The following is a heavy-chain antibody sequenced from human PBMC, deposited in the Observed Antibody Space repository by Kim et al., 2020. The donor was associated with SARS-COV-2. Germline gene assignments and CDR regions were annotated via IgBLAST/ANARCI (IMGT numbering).Heavy chain of an antibody. J-gene: IGHJ5*02. CDR3: ARGFVVDYFPTAWFDP. D-gene: IGHD4-17*01. CDR2: IYYSGST. CDR1: GGSISSYY. V-gene: IGHV4-59*13. Sequence: SETLSLTCTVSGGSISSYYWSWIRQPPGKGLEWIGYIYYSGSTNYNPSLKSRVTISVDTSKNQFSLKLSSVTAADTAVYYCARGFVVDYFPTAWFDPWGQGTLVTVSS.